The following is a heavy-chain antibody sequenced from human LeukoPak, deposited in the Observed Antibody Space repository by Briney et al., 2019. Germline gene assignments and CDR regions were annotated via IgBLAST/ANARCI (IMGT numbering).Heavy chain of an antibody. J-gene: IGHJ3*02. CDR1: GFTFSDYY. Sequence: PGGSLRLSCAASGFTFSDYYMSWIRQAPGKGLEWVSYISSSGSTIYYADSVKGRFTISRDNAKNSLYLQMNSLRAEDTAVYYCARKFVEPAAAFDIWGQGTMVTVSS. V-gene: IGHV3-11*04. CDR2: ISSSGSTI. D-gene: IGHD2-2*01. CDR3: ARKFVEPAAAFDI.